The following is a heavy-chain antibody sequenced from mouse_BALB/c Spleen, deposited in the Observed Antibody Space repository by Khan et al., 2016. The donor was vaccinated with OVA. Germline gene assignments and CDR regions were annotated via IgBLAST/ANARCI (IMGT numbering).Heavy chain of an antibody. V-gene: IGHV2-2*02. J-gene: IGHJ3*01. CDR2: IWSGGST. Sequence: QVQLKQSGPGLVQPSQSLSITCTVSGFSLTSYGVHWVRQSPGKGLEWLGVIWSGGSTDDNAAFISRLSISKDNSKCQVFFKLNNLQANDTAIYYCARNYDYDEGLSYWGQGTLVTVSA. CDR1: GFSLTSYG. D-gene: IGHD2-4*01. CDR3: ARNYDYDEGLSY.